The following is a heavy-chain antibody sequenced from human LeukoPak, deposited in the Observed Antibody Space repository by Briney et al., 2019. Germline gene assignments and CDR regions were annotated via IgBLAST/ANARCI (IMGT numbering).Heavy chain of an antibody. CDR1: GGSISNYD. CDR2: IYTSGST. J-gene: IGHJ6*03. CDR3: ARTTEGGYTYGYFYYYYMDV. D-gene: IGHD5-18*01. Sequence: SETLSLTCTVSGGSISNYDWSWIRQPAGKGLEWIGRIYTSGSTNYNPSLKSRVTISVDTSKNQFSLKLTSVTAADTAVYYCARTTEGGYTYGYFYYYYMDVWGKGTTVTISS. V-gene: IGHV4-4*07.